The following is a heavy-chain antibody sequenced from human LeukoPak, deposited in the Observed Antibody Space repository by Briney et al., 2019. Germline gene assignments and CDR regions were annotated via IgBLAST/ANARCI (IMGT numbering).Heavy chain of an antibody. V-gene: IGHV1-69*13. CDR2: IIPIFGTA. CDR1: GYTFTNYD. J-gene: IGHJ5*02. Sequence: SVKVSCKASGYTFTNYDINWVRQATGQGLEWMGGIIPIFGTANYAQKFQGRVTITADESTSTAYMELSSLRSEDTAVYYCATGGLGFDPWGQGTLVTVSS. CDR3: ATGGLGFDP.